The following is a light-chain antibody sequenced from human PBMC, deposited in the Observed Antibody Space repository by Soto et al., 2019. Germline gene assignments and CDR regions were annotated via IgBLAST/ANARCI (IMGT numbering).Light chain of an antibody. CDR3: CSYAGTYTGV. J-gene: IGLJ1*01. Sequence: QSVLTQPRSVSGSPGQSVSISCTGTSSDVGRYSYVSWYQQHPGKAPKLMIYDVSVRPSGVPDRFPGSKSGNTASLTISGLQAEDEADYYCCSYAGTYTGVFGTGTKVTVL. V-gene: IGLV2-11*01. CDR1: SSDVGRYSY. CDR2: DVS.